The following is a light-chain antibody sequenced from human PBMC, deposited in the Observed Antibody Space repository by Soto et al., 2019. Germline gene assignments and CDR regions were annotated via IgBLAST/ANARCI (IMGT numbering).Light chain of an antibody. V-gene: IGLV2-14*01. J-gene: IGLJ2*01. CDR1: SSEVGGYNY. CDR3: SSYTSSSTLEV. Sequence: QSALTQPASVSGSPGQSITISCTGTSSEVGGYNYVSWYQQHPGKAPKLMIYEVSNRPSGVSNRFSGSKSGNTACLTISGLQAEDEADYYCSSYTSSSTLEVFGGGTQVNVL. CDR2: EVS.